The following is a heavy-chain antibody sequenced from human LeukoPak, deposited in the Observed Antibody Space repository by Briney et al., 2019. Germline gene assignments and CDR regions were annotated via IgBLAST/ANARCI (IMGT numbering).Heavy chain of an antibody. CDR3: ARELYYYDSSGPLRPFDI. D-gene: IGHD3-22*01. CDR2: INPNSGGT. Sequence: ASVKVSCKASGYTFTGYYMHWVRQAAGQGREWMGWINPNSGGTNYAQKFQGRVTMTRDTSISTAYMELSRLRSDDTAVYYCARELYYYDSSGPLRPFDIWGQGTMVTVSS. CDR1: GYTFTGYY. V-gene: IGHV1-2*02. J-gene: IGHJ3*02.